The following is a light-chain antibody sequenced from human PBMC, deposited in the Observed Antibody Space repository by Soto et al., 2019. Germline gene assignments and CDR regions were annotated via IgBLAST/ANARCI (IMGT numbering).Light chain of an antibody. CDR1: SSDVGGYNY. CDR3: CSYAGSYTFYV. V-gene: IGLV2-11*01. CDR2: DVS. J-gene: IGLJ1*01. Sequence: QSALTQPHSVSGSPGQSVTISCTGTSSDVGGYNYVSWYQQHPGKAPKLMIYDVSKRPSGVPDRFSGSKSGNTASLTISGLQAEDEADYYCCSYAGSYTFYVFGTGTRSPS.